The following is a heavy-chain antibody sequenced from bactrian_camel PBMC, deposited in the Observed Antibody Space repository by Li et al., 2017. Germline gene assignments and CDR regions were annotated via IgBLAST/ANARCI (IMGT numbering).Heavy chain of an antibody. CDR1: GFRFTSYD. Sequence: VQLVESGGGLVQPGGSLRLSCAASGFRFTSYDMSWVRQAPGKGLEWVSDINRGGDMSYYADSVKGRFTISRDNAKNTVYLQMNSLKSEDTGVYYCLRDPESGGPLGQGTQVTVS. CDR2: INRGGDMS. D-gene: IGHD3*01. J-gene: IGHJ4*01. V-gene: IGHV3S40*01.